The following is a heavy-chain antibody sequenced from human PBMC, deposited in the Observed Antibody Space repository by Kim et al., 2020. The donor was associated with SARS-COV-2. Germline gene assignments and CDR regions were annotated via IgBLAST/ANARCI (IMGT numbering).Heavy chain of an antibody. CDR2: IIPIFGTA. Sequence: SVKVSCKASGGTFSSYAISWVRQAPGQGLEWMGGIIPIFGTANYAQKFQGRVTITVDESTSTAYMELSSLRSEDTAVYYCARGHIWFGEPKCPYNWFDPWGQGTLVTVSS. CDR1: GGTFSSYA. D-gene: IGHD3-10*01. CDR3: ARGHIWFGEPKCPYNWFDP. V-gene: IGHV1-69*13. J-gene: IGHJ5*02.